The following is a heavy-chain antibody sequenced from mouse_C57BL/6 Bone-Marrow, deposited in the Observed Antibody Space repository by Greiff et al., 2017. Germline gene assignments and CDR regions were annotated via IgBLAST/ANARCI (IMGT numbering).Heavy chain of an antibody. J-gene: IGHJ4*01. D-gene: IGHD1-1*01. CDR3: TRDYYGSRVYYYAMDY. V-gene: IGHV1-15*01. CDR1: GYPFTDYE. CDR2: IDPETGGT. Sequence: QVQLQQSGAELVRPGASVTLSCKASGYPFTDYEMHWVKQTPVHGLEWIGAIDPETGGTAYNQKCKGKAILTADKSSSTAYMEVRSLTSEDSAVYYCTRDYYGSRVYYYAMDYWGQGTSVTVSS.